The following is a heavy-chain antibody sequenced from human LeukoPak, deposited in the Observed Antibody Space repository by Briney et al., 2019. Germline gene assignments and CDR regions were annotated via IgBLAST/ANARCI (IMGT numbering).Heavy chain of an antibody. J-gene: IGHJ4*02. D-gene: IGHD6-6*01. CDR1: GGTFSSYT. Sequence: ASVKVSCKASGGTFSSYTISWVRQAPGQGLEWMARIIPILGIANYAQKFQGRVTITADKSTSTAYMELSSLRSEDTAVYYCARGSEYSSSHFDYWGQGTLVTVSS. V-gene: IGHV1-69*02. CDR3: ARGSEYSSSHFDY. CDR2: IIPILGIA.